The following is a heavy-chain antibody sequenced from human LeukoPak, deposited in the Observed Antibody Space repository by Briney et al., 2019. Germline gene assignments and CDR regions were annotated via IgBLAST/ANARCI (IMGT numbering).Heavy chain of an antibody. Sequence: GGSLRLSCAAAGFSFSIHWMSWVRQAPGKGLERVAKINPDGSEKYYVDSVKGRFTISRDNAKNSVYVQMNSLRADDTAVYFCAKEEWFRFDIWGQGTSVTVSS. CDR1: GFSFSIHW. D-gene: IGHD3-10*01. V-gene: IGHV3-7*01. CDR2: INPDGSEK. J-gene: IGHJ4*02. CDR3: AKEEWFRFDI.